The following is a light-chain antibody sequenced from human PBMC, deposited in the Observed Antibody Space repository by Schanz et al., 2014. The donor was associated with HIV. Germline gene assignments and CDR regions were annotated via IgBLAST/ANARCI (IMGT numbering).Light chain of an antibody. CDR2: DAS. CDR1: QSVSDNY. J-gene: IGKJ4*01. V-gene: IGKV3-20*01. CDR3: QQYADSPPLT. Sequence: EIVLTQSPATLSLSPGERATLSCRASQSVSDNYLAWYQQRPGQAPRLLIYDASSRATGIPDRFSGSGSGTDFTLVISRLEPEDFAVYFCQQYADSPPLTFGGGTKVEIK.